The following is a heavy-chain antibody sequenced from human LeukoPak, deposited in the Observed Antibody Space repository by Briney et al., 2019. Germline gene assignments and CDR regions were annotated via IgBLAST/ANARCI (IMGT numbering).Heavy chain of an antibody. CDR3: VSFYETY. CDR2: INSDGSWT. Sequence: GGSLRLSCAASGFTFSSYWMHWVRQVPGKGLVWVSHINSDGSWTSYADSVKGRFTISKDNAKNTVYLQMNSLRAEDAAVYYCVSFYETYWGRGTLVTVSS. CDR1: GFTFSSYW. D-gene: IGHD2/OR15-2a*01. J-gene: IGHJ4*02. V-gene: IGHV3-74*01.